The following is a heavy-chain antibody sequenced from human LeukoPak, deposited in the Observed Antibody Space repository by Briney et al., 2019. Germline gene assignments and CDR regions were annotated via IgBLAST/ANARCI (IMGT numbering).Heavy chain of an antibody. CDR3: AKLVTMIVVVTYYFDY. Sequence: GGSLRLSCAASGFTFSSYAMSWVRQAPGKGLEWVSAISGSGGSTYCADSVKGRFTISRDNSKNTLYLQMNSLRAEDTAVYYCAKLVTMIVVVTYYFDYWGQGTLVTVSS. CDR1: GFTFSSYA. J-gene: IGHJ4*02. D-gene: IGHD3-22*01. V-gene: IGHV3-23*01. CDR2: ISGSGGST.